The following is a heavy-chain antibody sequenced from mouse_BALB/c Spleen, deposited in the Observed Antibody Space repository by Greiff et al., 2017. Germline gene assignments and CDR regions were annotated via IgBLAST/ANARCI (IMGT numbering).Heavy chain of an antibody. CDR2: IYPGDGDT. CDR1: GYAFSSYW. J-gene: IGHJ3*01. Sequence: VKLMESGAELVRPGSSVKISCKASGYAFSSYWMNWVKQRPGQGLEWIGQIYPGDGDTNYNGKFKGKATLTADKSSSTAYMQLSSLTSEDSAVYFCARGYYDYDEAAYWGQGTLVTVSA. D-gene: IGHD2-4*01. CDR3: ARGYYDYDEAAY. V-gene: IGHV1-80*01.